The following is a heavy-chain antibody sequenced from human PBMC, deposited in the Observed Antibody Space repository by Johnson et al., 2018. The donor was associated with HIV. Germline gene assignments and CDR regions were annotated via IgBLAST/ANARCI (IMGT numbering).Heavy chain of an antibody. D-gene: IGHD5-18*01. Sequence: VQLVESGGGVVQPGRSLRLSCGASGFTFSNYAMNWVRQAPGKGLEWVSYISSSGSTIYYADSVKGRFTISRDNSKNTLYLQMNSLRADDTAVYYCARAYSYGAFDIWGQGTRVTVSS. CDR3: ARAYSYGAFDI. V-gene: IGHV3-48*01. CDR2: ISSSGSTI. CDR1: GFTFSNYA. J-gene: IGHJ3*02.